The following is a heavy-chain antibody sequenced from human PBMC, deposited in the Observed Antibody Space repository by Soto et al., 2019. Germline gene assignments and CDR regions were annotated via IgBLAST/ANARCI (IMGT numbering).Heavy chain of an antibody. CDR3: ARSYRRYCSGGSCYSYYYYYMDV. Sequence: SETLSLTCTVSGGSISSYYWSWIRQPPGKGLEWIGYIYYSGSTNYNPSLKSRVTISVDTPKNQFSLKLSSVTAADTAVYYCARSYRRYCSGGSCYSYYYYYMDVWGKGTTVTVSS. J-gene: IGHJ6*03. V-gene: IGHV4-59*01. CDR2: IYYSGST. CDR1: GGSISSYY. D-gene: IGHD2-15*01.